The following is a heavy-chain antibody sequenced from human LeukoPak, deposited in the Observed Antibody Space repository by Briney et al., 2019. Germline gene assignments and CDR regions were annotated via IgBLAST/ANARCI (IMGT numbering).Heavy chain of an antibody. CDR2: IYYSGST. CDR3: ARGYCSSTSCYNLDY. V-gene: IGHV4-59*01. D-gene: IGHD2-2*02. Sequence: TSETLSLTCTVSGGSTSSYYWSWIRQPPGKGLEWIGYIYYSGSTNYNPSLKSRVTISVDTSKNQFSLKLSSVTAADTAVYYCARGYCSSTSCYNLDYWGQGTLVTVSS. CDR1: GGSTSSYY. J-gene: IGHJ4*02.